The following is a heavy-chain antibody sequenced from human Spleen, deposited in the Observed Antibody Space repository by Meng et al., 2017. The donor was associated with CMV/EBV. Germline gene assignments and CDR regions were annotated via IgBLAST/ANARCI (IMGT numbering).Heavy chain of an antibody. Sequence: CTVSGGFISGGGHYWSGIRQVPGKGLEWIGYIYYSGSTYYKPSLKSRATISVDTSKNQLSLKLSSVTAADTAVYYCALGYSSPNFDYWGQGTLVTVSS. J-gene: IGHJ4*02. CDR1: GGFISGGGHY. V-gene: IGHV4-30-4*08. D-gene: IGHD6-19*01. CDR3: ALGYSSPNFDY. CDR2: IYYSGST.